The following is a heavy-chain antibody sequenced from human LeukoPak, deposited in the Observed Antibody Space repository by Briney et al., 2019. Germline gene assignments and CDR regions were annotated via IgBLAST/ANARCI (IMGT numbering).Heavy chain of an antibody. J-gene: IGHJ6*02. CDR3: AKGAMVRGAHYYYYYGMDV. Sequence: SETLPLTCTVSGGSISSSSYYWGWIRQPPGKGLEWIGSIYDSGTTNYNPSLKSRVTVSVDTSKNQFSLKLSSVTAADTAVYYCAKGAMVRGAHYYYYYGMDVWGQGTTVTVSS. CDR1: GGSISSSSYY. D-gene: IGHD3-10*01. CDR2: IYDSGTT. V-gene: IGHV4-39*07.